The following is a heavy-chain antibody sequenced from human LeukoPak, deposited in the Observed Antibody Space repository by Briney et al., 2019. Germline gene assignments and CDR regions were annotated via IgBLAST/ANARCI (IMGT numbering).Heavy chain of an antibody. CDR1: GFTFSSYW. J-gene: IGHJ3*02. V-gene: IGHV3-7*01. CDR2: IKQDGSEK. Sequence: GGSLRLSCAASGFTFSSYWMSWVRQAPGKGLEWVANIKQDGSEKYYVDSVKGRFTISRDNAKNSLYLQVNSLRDEDTAVYYCAREPRRFYYDSSHDAAFDIWGQGTMVTVSS. D-gene: IGHD3-22*01. CDR3: AREPRRFYYDSSHDAAFDI.